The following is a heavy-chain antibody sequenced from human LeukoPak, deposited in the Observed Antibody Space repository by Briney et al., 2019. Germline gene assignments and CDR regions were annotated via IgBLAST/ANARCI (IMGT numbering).Heavy chain of an antibody. D-gene: IGHD3-22*01. CDR1: GFTFSSYG. CDR3: ARDYLRYYYDTSGYFPY. Sequence: PGGTLTLSCAASGFTFSSYGRHWVRQAPGKGLEWVADIWYDGSNKYYADSVEGRFTISRDNSKNTLYLQKKSLRSEDTAVYYCARDYLRYYYDTSGYFPYWGQGTLVSVSS. CDR2: IWYDGSNK. V-gene: IGHV3-33*01. J-gene: IGHJ4*02.